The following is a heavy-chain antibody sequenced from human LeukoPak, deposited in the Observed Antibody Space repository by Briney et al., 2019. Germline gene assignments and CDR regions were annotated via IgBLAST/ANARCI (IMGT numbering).Heavy chain of an antibody. CDR2: ISSSSSTI. J-gene: IGHJ4*02. CDR1: GFTFSSYS. Sequence: GGSLRLYCAASGFTFSSYSMNWVRQAPGRGLEWVSYISSSSSTIYYADSVKGRFTISRDNAKNSLYLQMNSLRAEDTAVYYCARGRYSSSSGDFDYWGQGTLVTVSS. CDR3: ARGRYSSSSGDFDY. D-gene: IGHD6-6*01. V-gene: IGHV3-48*01.